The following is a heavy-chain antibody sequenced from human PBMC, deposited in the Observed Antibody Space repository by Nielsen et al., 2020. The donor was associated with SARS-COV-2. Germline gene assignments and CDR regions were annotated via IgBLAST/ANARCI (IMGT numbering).Heavy chain of an antibody. V-gene: IGHV4-39*07. Sequence: SETLSLTCTVSGGSISSSSYYWGWIRQPPGKGLEWIGSIYYSGSTNYNPSLKSRVTISVDTSKNQFSLKLSSVTAADTAVYYCARVAGGPREYYYGMDVWGQGTTVTVSS. J-gene: IGHJ6*02. CDR2: IYYSGST. CDR1: GGSISSSSYY. CDR3: ARVAGGPREYYYGMDV.